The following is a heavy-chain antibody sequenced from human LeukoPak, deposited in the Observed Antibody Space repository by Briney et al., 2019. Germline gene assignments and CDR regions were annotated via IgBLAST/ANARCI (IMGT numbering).Heavy chain of an antibody. CDR1: GYTFVGYY. V-gene: IGHV1-18*04. D-gene: IGHD6-13*01. J-gene: IGHJ3*02. CDR3: ARGREGIGAFDI. CDR2: ISAYNGNT. Sequence: ASLKVSCKASGYTFVGYYIHWVRQAPGQGLEWMGWISAYNGNTNYAQKLQGRVTMTTDTSTSTAYMELRSLRSDDTAVYYCARGREGIGAFDIWGQGTMVTVSS.